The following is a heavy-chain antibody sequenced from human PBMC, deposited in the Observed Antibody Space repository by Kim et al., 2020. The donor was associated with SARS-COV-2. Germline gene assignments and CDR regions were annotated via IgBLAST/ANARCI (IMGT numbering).Heavy chain of an antibody. CDR2: ISSSSSYT. D-gene: IGHD5-18*01. Sequence: GGSLRLSCAASGFTFSDYYMSWIRQAPGKGLEWVSYISSSSSYTNYADSVKGRFTISRDNAKNSLYLQMNSLRAEDTAVYYCARIFRGFNTAMAYRGRKRGWFDPWGQGTLVTVSS. V-gene: IGHV3-11*03. CDR1: GFTFSDYY. CDR3: ARIFRGFNTAMAYRGRKRGWFDP. J-gene: IGHJ5*02.